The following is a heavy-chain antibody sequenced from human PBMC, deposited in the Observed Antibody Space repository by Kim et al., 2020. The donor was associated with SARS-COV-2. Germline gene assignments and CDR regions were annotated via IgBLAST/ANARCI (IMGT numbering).Heavy chain of an antibody. D-gene: IGHD6-19*01. J-gene: IGHJ4*02. CDR3: ARGGWGWYFDY. V-gene: IGHV3-66*01. CDR2: T. Sequence: TYYADSVKGRFTISRDNSKNTLYLQMNSLRAEDTAVYYCARGGWGWYFDYWGQGTLVTVSS.